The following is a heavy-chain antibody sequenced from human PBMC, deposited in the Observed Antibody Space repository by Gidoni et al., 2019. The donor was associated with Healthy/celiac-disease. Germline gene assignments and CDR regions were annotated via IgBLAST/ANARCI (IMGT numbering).Heavy chain of an antibody. Sequence: EVRLVESGGGLVKPGGSLRLSCAASGLTFSDYSMNWVRRAPGKGLEWVSTITGSGSDVYYGDSVKGRFTVSRDNAKNSLYLQMKSLRAEDTAVYYCARDMGYCTNGVCSYYGMDVWGQGTTVTVSS. D-gene: IGHD2-8*01. CDR3: ARDMGYCTNGVCSYYGMDV. CDR2: ITGSGSDV. V-gene: IGHV3-21*01. CDR1: GLTFSDYS. J-gene: IGHJ6*02.